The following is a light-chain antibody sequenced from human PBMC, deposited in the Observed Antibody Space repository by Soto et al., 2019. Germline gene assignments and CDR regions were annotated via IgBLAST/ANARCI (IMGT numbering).Light chain of an antibody. V-gene: IGLV2-14*03. Sequence: QSALTQPASVSGSPGQSITISCTGTSSDIGGYNYVSWYQHHPGTAPKLMIYDVTNRPSGVSNRFSGSKSGNTASLTISGLQAEDEGDYYCTSSASTSTPVVFGGGTKLTVL. CDR2: DVT. CDR1: SSDIGGYNY. J-gene: IGLJ2*01. CDR3: TSSASTSTPVV.